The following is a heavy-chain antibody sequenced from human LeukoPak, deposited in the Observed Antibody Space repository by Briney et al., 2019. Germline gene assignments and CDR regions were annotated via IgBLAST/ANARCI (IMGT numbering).Heavy chain of an antibody. CDR1: GGSISSGSYY. J-gene: IGHJ6*03. Sequence: PSQTLSLTCTVSGGSISSGSYYWSWIRQPAGKGPEWIGRIYTSGSTNYNPSLKSRVTISVDTSKNQFSLKLSSVTAADTAVYYCARVRSNDYVWGSYPTFYYYYYYMDVWGKGTTVTVSS. D-gene: IGHD3-16*02. V-gene: IGHV4-61*02. CDR3: ARVRSNDYVWGSYPTFYYYYYYMDV. CDR2: IYTSGST.